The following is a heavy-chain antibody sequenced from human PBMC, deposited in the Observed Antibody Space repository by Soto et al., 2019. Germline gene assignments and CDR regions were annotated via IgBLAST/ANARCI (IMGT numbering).Heavy chain of an antibody. D-gene: IGHD5-18*01. Sequence: GGSLRLSCAASGFTFSDYWMSWVRQAPGKGLEWLANIREDGGDKYFVDSVKGRFSISRDNAKNSLYLQMNSLRVEDTAVYYCARDQGYSHYWGQGTLVTVSS. V-gene: IGHV3-7*01. CDR1: GFTFSDYW. CDR2: IREDGGDK. CDR3: ARDQGYSHY. J-gene: IGHJ4*02.